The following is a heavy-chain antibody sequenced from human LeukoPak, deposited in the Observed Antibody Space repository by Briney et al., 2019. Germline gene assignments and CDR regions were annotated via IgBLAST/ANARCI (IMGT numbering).Heavy chain of an antibody. Sequence: KASETLSLTCAVSGGSISSSNWWSWVRQPPGKGLEWIGEIYHSGSTNYNPSLKSRVTISVDKSKNQFPLKLSSVTAADTAVYYCARAITSTSSHDAFDIWGQGTMVTVSS. J-gene: IGHJ3*02. CDR2: IYHSGST. CDR1: GGSISSSNW. V-gene: IGHV4-4*02. D-gene: IGHD2-2*01. CDR3: ARAITSTSSHDAFDI.